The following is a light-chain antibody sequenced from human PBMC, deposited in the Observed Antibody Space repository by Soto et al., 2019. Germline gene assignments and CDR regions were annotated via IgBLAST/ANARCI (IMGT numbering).Light chain of an antibody. V-gene: IGKV3-20*01. CDR2: GAS. J-gene: IGKJ2*01. CDR3: QQYVTSPPGYT. CDR1: QTVSSSYY. Sequence: EVVLTQSPGTLSVSPGERATLSCRTSQTVSSSYYLAWYQQKPGQAPRLLIYGASNRASGVPDRFSSGWSGTDFTLTISRLEPEDFAVYYCQQYVTSPPGYTFGQGTELRIK.